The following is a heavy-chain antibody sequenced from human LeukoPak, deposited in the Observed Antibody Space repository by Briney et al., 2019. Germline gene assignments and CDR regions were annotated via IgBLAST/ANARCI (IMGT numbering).Heavy chain of an antibody. V-gene: IGHV3-23*01. CDR2: ISGSSDTT. CDR1: GFTFSSYA. D-gene: IGHD4-11*01. Sequence: TGGSLRLSCAASGFTFSSYAMTWVRQAPGKGLEWVSSISGSSDTTFYADSVKGQFTISRDNSKNTLYLEMNSLRAEDTAVYYCAKDGEMTTVRGYFDYWGQGTLVTGSS. J-gene: IGHJ4*02. CDR3: AKDGEMTTVRGYFDY.